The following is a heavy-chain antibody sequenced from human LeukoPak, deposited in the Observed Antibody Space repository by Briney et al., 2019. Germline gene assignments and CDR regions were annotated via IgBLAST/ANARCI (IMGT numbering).Heavy chain of an antibody. CDR2: MNSDGSST. CDR1: GFTFSSYW. V-gene: IGHV3-74*01. D-gene: IGHD3-22*01. Sequence: GGSLRLSCGVSGFTFSSYWMHWVRQAPGKGLVWVSRMNSDGSSTSYADSVKGRFTISRDNAKNTLYLQMNSLRAEDTALYYCAKSLSHPYDSSGYHYHDGFDYWGQGTRVTVSS. J-gene: IGHJ4*02. CDR3: AKSLSHPYDSSGYHYHDGFDY.